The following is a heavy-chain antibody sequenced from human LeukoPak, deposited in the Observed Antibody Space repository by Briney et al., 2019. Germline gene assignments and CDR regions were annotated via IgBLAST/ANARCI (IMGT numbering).Heavy chain of an antibody. CDR3: ARGGTKQWLADWYFDL. V-gene: IGHV3-30*02. D-gene: IGHD6-19*01. CDR1: GFTFSSYG. J-gene: IGHJ2*01. CDR2: IRYDGSNK. Sequence: GGSLRLSCAASGFTFSSYGMHWVRQAPGKGLEWVAFIRYDGSNKYYADSVKGRFTISRDNSKNTLYLQMNSLRAEDTAVYYCARGGTKQWLADWYFDLWGRGTLVTVSS.